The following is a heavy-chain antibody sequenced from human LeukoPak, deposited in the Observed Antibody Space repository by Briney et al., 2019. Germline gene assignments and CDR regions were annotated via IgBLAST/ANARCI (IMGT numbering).Heavy chain of an antibody. V-gene: IGHV1-2*02. Sequence: GASVKVSCKASGYTFTGYYMHWVRQAPGQGLEWMGWINPNSGDTNYAQKFQGRVTMTTDTSTSTAYMELRSLRSDDTAVYYCARALYHTFDYWGQGTLVTVSS. D-gene: IGHD2-2*01. CDR1: GYTFTGYY. J-gene: IGHJ4*02. CDR2: INPNSGDT. CDR3: ARALYHTFDY.